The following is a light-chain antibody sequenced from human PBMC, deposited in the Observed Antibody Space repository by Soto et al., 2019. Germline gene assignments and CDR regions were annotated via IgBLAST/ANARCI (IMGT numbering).Light chain of an antibody. V-gene: IGKV1-39*01. CDR3: QRRYRT. J-gene: IGKJ3*01. CDR2: AAS. CDR1: QRIXSY. Sequence: IQLTHSSFSLSASVADSFTIACRASQRIXSYLNWYQPKPGKAPKVLIYAASSLQSGVPSRFSGSGSRTDLSLTISSLQLEDFATYYCQRRYRTFGPGTKVD.